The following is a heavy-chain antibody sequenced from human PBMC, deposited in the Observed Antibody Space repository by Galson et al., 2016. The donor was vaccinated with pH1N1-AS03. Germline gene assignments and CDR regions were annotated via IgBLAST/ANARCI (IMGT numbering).Heavy chain of an antibody. CDR2: INTGGSST. Sequence: SLRLSCAGSGFSIRTYWMHWVRQVPGKGLVWVSRINTGGSSTNYADSVKGRFTISRDNTKNTLYLQMNSLGAEDTAFYYCARGSDDYIWGGYSGDYWSQGILVTVSS. D-gene: IGHD3-16*01. J-gene: IGHJ4*02. CDR3: ARGSDDYIWGGYSGDY. V-gene: IGHV3-74*01. CDR1: GFSIRTYW.